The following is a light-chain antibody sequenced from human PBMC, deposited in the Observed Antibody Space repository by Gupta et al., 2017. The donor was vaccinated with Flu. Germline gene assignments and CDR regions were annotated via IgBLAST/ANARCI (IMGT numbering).Light chain of an antibody. Sequence: QSVLTQPPSASGPPGQRVTISCSGSSSNIGSNHVNWYQHLPGTAPKLLIYWNNHRPSGVPDRFSGSKSGTSASLAISGLRSEDEADYYCAAWDDSLSGWVFGGGTKLTVL. CDR1: SSNIGSNH. J-gene: IGLJ3*02. CDR3: AAWDDSLSGWV. CDR2: WNN. V-gene: IGLV1-47*01.